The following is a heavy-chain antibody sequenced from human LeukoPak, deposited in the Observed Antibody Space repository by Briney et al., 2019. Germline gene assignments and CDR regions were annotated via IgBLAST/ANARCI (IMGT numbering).Heavy chain of an antibody. V-gene: IGHV4-59*08. CDR2: IYYSGST. D-gene: IGHD6-13*01. Sequence: SETLSLTCTVSGGSISSYYWSWIRQPPGKGLEWIGYIYYSGSTNYNPSLKGRVTISVDTSKNQFSLKLSSVTAADTAVYYCARRSSIAAAGAFDPWGQGTLVTVSS. CDR1: GGSISSYY. CDR3: ARRSSIAAAGAFDP. J-gene: IGHJ5*02.